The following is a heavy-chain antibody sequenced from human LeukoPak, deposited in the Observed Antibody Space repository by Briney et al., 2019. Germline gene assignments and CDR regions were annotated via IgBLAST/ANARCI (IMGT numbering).Heavy chain of an antibody. Sequence: GASVKVSCKASGYTFTSYDISWVRQAPGQGLEWMGGIIPIFGTANYAQKFQGRVTITADESTSTAYMELSSLRSEDTAVYYCARGPPYPLRYFWFDPWGQGTLVTVSS. D-gene: IGHD3-9*01. CDR3: ARGPPYPLRYFWFDP. CDR2: IIPIFGTA. V-gene: IGHV1-69*13. CDR1: GYTFTSYD. J-gene: IGHJ5*02.